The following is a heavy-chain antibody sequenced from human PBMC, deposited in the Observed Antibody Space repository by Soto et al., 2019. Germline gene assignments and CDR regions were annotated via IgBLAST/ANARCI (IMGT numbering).Heavy chain of an antibody. Sequence: QITLNESGATVVRPTETLTLTCRFSGFSLTTSGVGVGWIRQSPGKAPEWLALMYWDDDKRYSASLKSRLTITKDTSKNQVVLTVSDLDPTDTATYYCAHRVLRTVFGLVTTTAIYFDFWGQGTPVAVSS. J-gene: IGHJ4*02. V-gene: IGHV2-5*02. CDR2: MYWDDDK. CDR1: GFSLTTSGVG. CDR3: AHRVLRTVFGLVTTTAIYFDF. D-gene: IGHD3-3*01.